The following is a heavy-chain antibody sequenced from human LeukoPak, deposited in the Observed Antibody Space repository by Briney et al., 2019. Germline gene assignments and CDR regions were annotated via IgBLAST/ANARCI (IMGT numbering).Heavy chain of an antibody. CDR1: GFTFTSYA. J-gene: IGHJ4*01. V-gene: IGHV3-23*01. CDR2: ISGSGAST. Sequence: QPGGSLRLSCAASGFTFTSYAMSWVRQAPGEGLELVSAISGSGASTYYADSVKGRFTISRDNSKKTWYLQMNSRRCEGRAVEYCAKGFRSSTSCYEAGYYF. D-gene: IGHD2-2*01. CDR3: AKGFRSSTSCYEAGYYF.